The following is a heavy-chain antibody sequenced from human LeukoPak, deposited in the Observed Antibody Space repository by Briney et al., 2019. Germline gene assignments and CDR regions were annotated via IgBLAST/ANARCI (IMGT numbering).Heavy chain of an antibody. V-gene: IGHV4-59*01. CDR3: ARARDGHINNWFDP. D-gene: IGHD5-24*01. CDR1: GGSINSYY. J-gene: IGHJ5*02. Sequence: SETLSLTCTVSGGSINSYYWSWIRQPPGKGLEWIGYIYYSGSTEYNPSLKSRVTISVDTSKNQFSLKVSSVTAADTAVYYCARARDGHINNWFDPWGQGTLVTVSS. CDR2: IYYSGST.